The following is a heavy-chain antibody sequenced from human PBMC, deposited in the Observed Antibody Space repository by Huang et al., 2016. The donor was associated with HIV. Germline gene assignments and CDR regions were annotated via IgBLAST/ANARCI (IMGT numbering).Heavy chain of an antibody. J-gene: IGHJ5*02. Sequence: QVQLQESGPGLVKPSQTLSLTCTVSGGSISSGGHYWSWIRQPPGKGLEWIGYIAYIGSTDYNPSLMSRVTIAVDTSKNHFSLKLTSVTAADTAVYYCARMSRLSKRHWFDPWGQGTLVTVSP. CDR3: ARMSRLSKRHWFDP. CDR2: IAYIGST. CDR1: GGSISSGGHY. V-gene: IGHV4-30-4*08.